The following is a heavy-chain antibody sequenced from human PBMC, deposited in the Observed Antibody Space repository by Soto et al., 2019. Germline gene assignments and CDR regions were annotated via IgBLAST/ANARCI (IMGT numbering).Heavy chain of an antibody. D-gene: IGHD3-3*01. V-gene: IGHV2-5*01. CDR3: AHWVVTIFGVVTVPFV. CDR1: GFSLSTSGVG. CDR2: IYWNDDK. Sequence: QITLKESGPTLVKPTQTLTLTCTFSGFSLSTSGVGVGWIRQPPGKALEWLALIYWNDDKRYSPSLKSRLTITKGTSKNLVGLTMTNMDPVDTATYYCAHWVVTIFGVVTVPFVWGQGTLVTVSS. J-gene: IGHJ4*02.